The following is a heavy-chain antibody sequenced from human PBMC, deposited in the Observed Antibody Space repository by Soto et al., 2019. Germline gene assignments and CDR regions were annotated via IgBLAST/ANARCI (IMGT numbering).Heavy chain of an antibody. J-gene: IGHJ4*02. Sequence: SQTLSLTCGISGDSVFNNTAAWNWIRQSPSRGLEWLGRTYYRTKWYNEYALSVKTRITINPDTSKNQFSLKLSSVTAADTAVYYCARLRPHSTGGSIGEFDYWGQGTLVTVSS. D-gene: IGHD1-1*01. CDR3: ARLRPHSTGGSIGEFDY. CDR2: TYYRTKWYN. CDR1: GDSVFNNTAA. V-gene: IGHV6-1*01.